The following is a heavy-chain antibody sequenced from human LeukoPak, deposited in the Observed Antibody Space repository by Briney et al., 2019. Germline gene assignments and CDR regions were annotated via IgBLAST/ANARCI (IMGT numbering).Heavy chain of an antibody. V-gene: IGHV1-46*01. CDR3: ARMAMDTAMVTNFFDL. Sequence: ASVKISRQASGYTFTSYYLHWVRQAPGQGLEWMGVIHPSGGSTSYAQKFQGRVTLTKDTSTSTVYIELSSLRSDDTAIFYCARMAMDTAMVTNFFDLWGQGTLVTVSA. D-gene: IGHD5-18*01. CDR2: IHPSGGST. J-gene: IGHJ4*02. CDR1: GYTFTSYY.